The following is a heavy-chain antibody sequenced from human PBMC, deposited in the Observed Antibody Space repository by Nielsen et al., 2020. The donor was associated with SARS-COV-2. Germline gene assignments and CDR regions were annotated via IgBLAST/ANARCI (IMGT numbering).Heavy chain of an antibody. CDR3: ARRWYYDSSDNDAFDI. Sequence: SETLSLTCTVSGGSISSSSYYWGWIRQPPGKGLEWIGSIYYSGSTYYNPSLKSRVTLSVDTSKNQFSLKLSSVTAADTAVYYCARRWYYDSSDNDAFDIWGQGTMVTVSS. V-gene: IGHV4-39*01. D-gene: IGHD3-22*01. J-gene: IGHJ3*02. CDR2: IYYSGST. CDR1: GGSISSSSYY.